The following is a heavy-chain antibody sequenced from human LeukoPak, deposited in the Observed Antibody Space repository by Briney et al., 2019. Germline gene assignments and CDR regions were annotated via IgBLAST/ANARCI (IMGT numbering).Heavy chain of an antibody. D-gene: IGHD6-6*01. V-gene: IGHV5-51*01. CDR3: ARLEYSSSSIPGWFDP. J-gene: IGHJ5*02. Sequence: GESLKISCKGSGYSFTSYWIGWVRQMPGKGLEWMGIIYPGDSETRYSPSFQGQVTISADKSISTAYLQWSSLKASDTAMYYCARLEYSSSSIPGWFDPWGQGTLVTVSS. CDR1: GYSFTSYW. CDR2: IYPGDSET.